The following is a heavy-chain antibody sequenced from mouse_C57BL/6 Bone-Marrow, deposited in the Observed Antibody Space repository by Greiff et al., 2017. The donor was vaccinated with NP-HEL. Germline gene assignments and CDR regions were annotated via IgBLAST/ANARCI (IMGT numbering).Heavy chain of an antibody. CDR1: GFTFSNYW. CDR2: IRLKSDNYET. J-gene: IGHJ2*01. CDR3: TEETGTWGGY. D-gene: IGHD4-1*01. V-gene: IGHV6-3*01. Sequence: EVKLMESGGGLVQPGGSMKLSCVASGFTFSNYWMNWVRQSPEQGLEWVAQIRLKSDNYETHYAESVKGRFTISRDDSKSSVYLQMNNLRAEDTGIYYCTEETGTWGGYWGQGTTLTVSS.